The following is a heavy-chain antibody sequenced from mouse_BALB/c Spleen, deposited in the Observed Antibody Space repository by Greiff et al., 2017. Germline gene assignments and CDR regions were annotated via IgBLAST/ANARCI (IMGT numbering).Heavy chain of an antibody. CDR1: GYTFTSYW. CDR2: INPSTGYT. V-gene: IGHV1-7*01. CDR3: ASYYDYDGSFDD. D-gene: IGHD2-4*01. J-gene: IGHJ2*01. Sequence: QVHVKQSGAELAKPGASVKMSCKASGYTFTSYWMHWVKQRPGQGLEWIGYINPSTGYTEYNQKFKDKATLTADKSSSTAYMQLSSLTSEDSAVYYCASYYDYDGSFDDWGQGTTLTVSS.